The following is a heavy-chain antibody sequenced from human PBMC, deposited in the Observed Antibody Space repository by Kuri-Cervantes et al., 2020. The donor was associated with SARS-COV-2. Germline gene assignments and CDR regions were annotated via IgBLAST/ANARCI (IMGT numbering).Heavy chain of an antibody. V-gene: IGHV3-64*02. D-gene: IGHD2-15*01. CDR3: ARDLYCSGGSCYSLGFDY. CDR2: ISSNGGST. Sequence: GESLKISCAASGFTFSSYAMHWVRQAPGKGLEYVSAISSNGGSTYYADSVKGRFTISRDNSKNTLYLQMNSLRAEDTAVYYCARDLYCSGGSCYSLGFDYWGQGTLVTVSS. CDR1: GFTFSSYA. J-gene: IGHJ4*02.